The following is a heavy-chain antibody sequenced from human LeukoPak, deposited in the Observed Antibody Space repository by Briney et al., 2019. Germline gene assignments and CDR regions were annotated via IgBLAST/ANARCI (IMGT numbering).Heavy chain of an antibody. V-gene: IGHV4-39*01. J-gene: IGHJ4*02. CDR2: MYYSGST. Sequence: SETLSLTCTVSSGSISSSNYYWGWIRQPPGKGLEYIGSMYYSGSTYYNPSLKSRVTISVDTSKDQFSLKLSSVTAADTAVYYCARSPITIFGVVIRRGYYFDYWGQGTLVTVSS. CDR1: SGSISSSNYY. D-gene: IGHD3-3*01. CDR3: ARSPITIFGVVIRRGYYFDY.